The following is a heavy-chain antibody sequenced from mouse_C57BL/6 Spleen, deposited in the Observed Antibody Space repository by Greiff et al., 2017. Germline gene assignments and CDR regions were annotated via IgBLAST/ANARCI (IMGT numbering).Heavy chain of an antibody. J-gene: IGHJ4*01. CDR3: ARHEGYYYGYDGYAMDY. D-gene: IGHD2-2*01. CDR2: FYPGSGSI. CDR1: GYTFTEYT. V-gene: IGHV1-62-2*01. Sequence: VQLKQSGAELVKPGASVKLSCKASGYTFTEYTIHWVKQRSGQGLEWIGWFYPGSGSIKYNEKFKDKATLTADKSSSTVYMELSRLTSEDSAVYFCARHEGYYYGYDGYAMDYWGQGTSVTVSS.